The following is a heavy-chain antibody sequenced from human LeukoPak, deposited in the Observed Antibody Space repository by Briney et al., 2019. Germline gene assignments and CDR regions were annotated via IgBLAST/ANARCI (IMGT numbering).Heavy chain of an antibody. J-gene: IGHJ4*02. CDR1: GYSISSGYY. D-gene: IGHD3-22*01. CDR2: IYHSGST. CDR3: ARHMLPDYYDSSAYFTDY. Sequence: SETLSLTCTVSGYSISSGYYWGWIRQPPGQGLEWIGSIYHSGSTYYNPSLKSRVTISVDTAKNQFYLKLSSVTAADTAVYYCARHMLPDYYDSSAYFTDYWGQGTLVTVSS. V-gene: IGHV4-38-2*02.